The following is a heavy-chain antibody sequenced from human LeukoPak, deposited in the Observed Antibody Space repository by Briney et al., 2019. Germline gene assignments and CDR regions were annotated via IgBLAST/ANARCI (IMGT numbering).Heavy chain of an antibody. CDR1: GFSFSDAW. J-gene: IGHJ4*02. V-gene: IGHV3-15*07. CDR3: TTRSPARYCSDGACYSSADY. Sequence: GGSLRLSCAASGFSFSDAWMNWVRQAPGKGLEWVGHIRSKADGGTPDYIAPVKGRFTISRDDPKDTLNLQMNSLNTEDTAMYYCTTRSPARYCSDGACYSSADYWGQGTLVTVSS. CDR2: IRSKADGGTP. D-gene: IGHD2-15*01.